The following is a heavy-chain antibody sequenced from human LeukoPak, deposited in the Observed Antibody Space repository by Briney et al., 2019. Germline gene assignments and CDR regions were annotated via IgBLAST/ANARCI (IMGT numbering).Heavy chain of an antibody. CDR1: GSSIGSHY. V-gene: IGHV4-4*07. CDR2: IHISGSA. Sequence: PSETLSLTCTVSGSSIGSHYWNWFRQPAGKGLEYIGRIHISGSANYNPSLNNRVTVSLDTSKNQFSLKLTSVTAADTAVYYCARRRDYGDHYFDYWGQGTLVTVSS. CDR3: ARRRDYGDHYFDY. J-gene: IGHJ4*02. D-gene: IGHD4/OR15-4a*01.